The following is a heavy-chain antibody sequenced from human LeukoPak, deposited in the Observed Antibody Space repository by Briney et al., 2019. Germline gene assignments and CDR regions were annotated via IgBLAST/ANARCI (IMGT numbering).Heavy chain of an antibody. V-gene: IGHV1-8*01. D-gene: IGHD5-12*01. J-gene: IGHJ6*02. Sequence: ASVKVSCKASGYTFTSYDINWVRQATGQGLEWMGWMNPNSGNTGYAQKFQGRVTMTRNTSISTAYMELISLRSEDTAVYYCARGSGYDTDFYYYYGMDVWGQGTTVTVSS. CDR1: GYTFTSYD. CDR2: MNPNSGNT. CDR3: ARGSGYDTDFYYYYGMDV.